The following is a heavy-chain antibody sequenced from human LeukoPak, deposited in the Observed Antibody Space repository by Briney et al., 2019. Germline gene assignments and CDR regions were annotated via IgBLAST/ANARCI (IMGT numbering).Heavy chain of an antibody. CDR2: IYYSGST. CDR3: AREYSSSRYGY. CDR1: GGSISSSSYY. V-gene: IGHV4-39*07. Sequence: SETLSLNCTVSGGSISSSSYYWGWIRQPPGKGLEWIGSIYYSGSTYYNPSLKSRVTISIDTSKNQFSLRLSSVTAEDTAVYYCAREYSSSRYGYWGQGTLVSVSS. J-gene: IGHJ4*02. D-gene: IGHD6-13*01.